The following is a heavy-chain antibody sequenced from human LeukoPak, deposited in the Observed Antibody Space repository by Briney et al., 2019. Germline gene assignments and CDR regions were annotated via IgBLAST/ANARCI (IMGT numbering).Heavy chain of an antibody. CDR3: ARHASTHYFDS. CDR1: GFTFSNYG. J-gene: IGHJ4*02. CDR2: IWFDGSGT. Sequence: GGSLRLSCVASGFTFSNYGMHWVRQAPGKGLEWVAIIWFDGSGTYYADSVKGQVTFSKDNSKNTLYLQMNSLRAEDTAMYYCARHASTHYFDSWGQGTLVTVSS. D-gene: IGHD2/OR15-2a*01. V-gene: IGHV3-33*01.